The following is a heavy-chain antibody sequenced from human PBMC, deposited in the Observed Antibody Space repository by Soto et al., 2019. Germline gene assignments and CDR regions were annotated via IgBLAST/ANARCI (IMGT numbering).Heavy chain of an antibody. D-gene: IGHD6-13*01. J-gene: IGHJ5*02. CDR2: ISSSSSYT. Sequence: QVQLVESGGGLVKPGGSLRLSCAASGFTFSDYYMSWIRQAPGKGLEWVSYISSSSSYTNYADSVKGRFTISRDNAKNSLYRQMNSLRAEDTAVYYCARGLLTRGPIAAAGKNWFDPWGQGTLVTVSS. V-gene: IGHV3-11*06. CDR1: GFTFSDYY. CDR3: ARGLLTRGPIAAAGKNWFDP.